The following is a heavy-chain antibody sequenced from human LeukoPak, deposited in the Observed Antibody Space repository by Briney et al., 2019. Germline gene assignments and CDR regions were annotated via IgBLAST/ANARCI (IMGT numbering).Heavy chain of an antibody. Sequence: ASVKVSCKASGGTFSSYAVSWVRQAPGQGLEWMGGIIPIFGTPKYAQKFQGRITITADESTSTAYMELRSLRSDDTAVYYCARGLVEMASPADFDYWGQGTLVTVSS. D-gene: IGHD5-24*01. CDR3: ARGLVEMASPADFDY. CDR1: GGTFSSYA. J-gene: IGHJ4*02. V-gene: IGHV1-69*13. CDR2: IIPIFGTP.